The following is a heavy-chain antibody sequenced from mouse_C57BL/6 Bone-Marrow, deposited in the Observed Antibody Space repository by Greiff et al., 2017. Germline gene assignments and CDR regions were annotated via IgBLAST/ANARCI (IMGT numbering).Heavy chain of an antibody. V-gene: IGHV5-12*01. CDR2: ISNGGGST. Sequence: EVQVVESGGGLVQPGGSLKLSCAASGFTFSDYYMYWVRQTPEKRLEWVAYISNGGGSTYYPDTVKGRFTISRDNAKNTLYLQMSRLKSEDTAMYYCARQRGYYTYAMDYWGQGTSVTVSS. D-gene: IGHD2-3*01. J-gene: IGHJ4*01. CDR3: ARQRGYYTYAMDY. CDR1: GFTFSDYY.